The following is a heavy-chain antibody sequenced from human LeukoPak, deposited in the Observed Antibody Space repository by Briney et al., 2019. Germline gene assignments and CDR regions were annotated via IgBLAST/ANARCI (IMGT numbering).Heavy chain of an antibody. Sequence: AASVKVSCKASGGTFSSYAISWVRQAPGQGLEWMGGIIPIFGTANYAQKFQGRVTITADKSTSTAYMELSSLRSEDTAVYYCARDGGSGWPPTGYYYMDVWGKGTTVTVSS. CDR3: ARDGGSGWPPTGYYYMDV. J-gene: IGHJ6*03. CDR1: GGTFSSYA. D-gene: IGHD6-19*01. CDR2: IIPIFGTA. V-gene: IGHV1-69*06.